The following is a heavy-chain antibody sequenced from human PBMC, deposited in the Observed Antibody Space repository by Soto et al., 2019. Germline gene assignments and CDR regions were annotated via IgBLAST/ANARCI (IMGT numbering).Heavy chain of an antibody. J-gene: IGHJ5*02. V-gene: IGHV3-74*01. CDR2: INPAGTIT. CDR3: TSDTFGLRDT. CDR1: GFPFSHYW. D-gene: IGHD3-16*01. Sequence: QMVESGGGSVQPGGSLRLSCAASGFPFSHYWMHWVRQTPGKGLVWVSRINPAGTITNYADSVEGRFTISRDNADSALFLQMNSLSADDTAIYYCTSDTFGLRDTWGQGTLVTVSS.